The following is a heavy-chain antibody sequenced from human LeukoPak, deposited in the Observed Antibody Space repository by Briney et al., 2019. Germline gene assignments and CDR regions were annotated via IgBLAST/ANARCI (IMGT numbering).Heavy chain of an antibody. CDR2: ISWNSGSI. D-gene: IGHD4-23*01. Sequence: QTGGSLRLSCAASGFTFSSYWMHWVRQAPGKGLEWVSGISWNSGSIGYADSAKGRFTISRDNAKNSLYLQMNSLRAEDMALYYCAKDIFSGGTATASFDYWGQGTLVTVSS. CDR1: GFTFSSYW. V-gene: IGHV3-9*03. CDR3: AKDIFSGGTATASFDY. J-gene: IGHJ4*02.